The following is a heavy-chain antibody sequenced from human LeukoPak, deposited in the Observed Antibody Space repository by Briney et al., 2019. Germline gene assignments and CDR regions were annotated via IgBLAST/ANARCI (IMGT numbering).Heavy chain of an antibody. CDR3: ARITYDFWSGYYMPDDP. CDR1: GYTFTNYG. CDR2: ISIYNGNT. Sequence: ASVKVSCKASGYTFTNYGISWVRQAPGQGLEWMGWISIYNGNTDYAQKLRGKVTMTTDTSTSTAYMELRSLRSDDTAVYYCARITYDFWSGYYMPDDPWGQGTLVTVSS. D-gene: IGHD3-3*01. V-gene: IGHV1-18*01. J-gene: IGHJ5*02.